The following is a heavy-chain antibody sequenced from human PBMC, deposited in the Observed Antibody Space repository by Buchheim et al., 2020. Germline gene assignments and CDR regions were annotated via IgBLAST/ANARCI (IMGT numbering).Heavy chain of an antibody. J-gene: IGHJ5*02. CDR1: GGSISSGTYY. D-gene: IGHD7-27*01. V-gene: IGHV4-61*02. CDR2: IYTSGST. CDR3: ARGRPTGDDNWFDP. Sequence: QVQLQESGPGLVKPSQTLSLTCTVSGGSISSGTYYWSWIRQPAGKGLEWIGRIYTSGSTNFNPSLKSQVTISVDTSKNQFSLKLSSVTAADTAVYYCARGRPTGDDNWFDPWGQGTL.